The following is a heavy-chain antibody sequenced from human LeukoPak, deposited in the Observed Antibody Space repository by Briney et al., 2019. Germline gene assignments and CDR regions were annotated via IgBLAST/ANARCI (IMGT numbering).Heavy chain of an antibody. V-gene: IGHV1-24*01. CDR1: GYTLNELA. CDR2: FDPEDGET. CDR3: TTDLDY. Sequence: ASVKVSCKASGYTLNELAIHWGRQAPGKGLQWMGGFDPEDGETIYAQKFRGRLTMTEDTSTDTAFMELSSLTSDDTAVYYCTTDLDYWGQGSLVTVSS. J-gene: IGHJ4*02.